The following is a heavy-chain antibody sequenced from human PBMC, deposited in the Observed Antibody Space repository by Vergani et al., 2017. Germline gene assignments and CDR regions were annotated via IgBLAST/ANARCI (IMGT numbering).Heavy chain of an antibody. CDR3: ARHKEQLVPGNYYYYYYMDV. J-gene: IGHJ6*03. CDR1: GGSIRRTFYY. CDR2: IYYSGST. D-gene: IGHD6-13*01. Sequence: QLQLQESDPGLVKPSETLSLTCTVSGGSIRRTFYYWGWIRRPPGKGLEWIGTIYYSGSTYYNPSLKSRVTISLDTSKNQFSLKLNSVTAADTAVYYCARHKEQLVPGNYYYYYYMDVWGKGTTVTVSS. V-gene: IGHV4-39*01.